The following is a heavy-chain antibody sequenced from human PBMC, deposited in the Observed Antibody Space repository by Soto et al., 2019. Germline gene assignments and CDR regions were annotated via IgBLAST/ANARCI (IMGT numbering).Heavy chain of an antibody. Sequence: GLEWMGIINPSGGSTSYAQKFQGRVTMIRDTSTSTVYMELSSLTSEDTAVYYCARDGLFFFQAEDGIRDTVPVSAFLLNRSSDL. D-gene: IGHD2-15*01. V-gene: IGHV1-46*01. J-gene: IGHJ2*01. CDR3: ARDGLFFFQAEDGIRDTVPVSAFLLNRSSDL. CDR2: INPSGGST.